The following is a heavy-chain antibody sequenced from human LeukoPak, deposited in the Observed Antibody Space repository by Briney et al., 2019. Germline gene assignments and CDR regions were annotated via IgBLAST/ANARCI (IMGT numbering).Heavy chain of an antibody. Sequence: SETLSLTCTVSGGSITNYYWTWIRQPPGKGLEWIGYIYYSGGTDYSPSLKSRVTMSVDTSKNQFSLNLSSVTAADTAVYYCARGPYGDYDNWFDPWGQGTLVTVSS. D-gene: IGHD4-17*01. CDR1: GGSITNYY. CDR3: ARGPYGDYDNWFDP. CDR2: IYYSGGT. V-gene: IGHV4-59*01. J-gene: IGHJ5*02.